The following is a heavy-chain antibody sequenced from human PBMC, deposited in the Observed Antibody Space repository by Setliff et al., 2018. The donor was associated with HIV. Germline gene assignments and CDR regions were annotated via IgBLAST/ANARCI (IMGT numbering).Heavy chain of an antibody. J-gene: IGHJ4*02. CDR2: ISVFNGDT. CDR3: ARDGEIGPDF. Sequence: AASVKVSCKASGYNFINYGISWVRQAPGQGREWMGWISVFNGDTTYAQNLQGRFTMTSDTSTTTAYMELRNLRSDDTAVYYCARDGEIGPDFWGQGTLVTVS. V-gene: IGHV1-18*01. CDR1: GYNFINYG. D-gene: IGHD3-3*01.